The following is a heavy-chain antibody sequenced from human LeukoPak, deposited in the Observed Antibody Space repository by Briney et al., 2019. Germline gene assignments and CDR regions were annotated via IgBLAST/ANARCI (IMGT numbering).Heavy chain of an antibody. CDR2: ISGSSSYK. CDR1: GFIFSHYS. D-gene: IGHD2-15*01. V-gene: IGHV3-21*01. CDR3: ARDEEEYCSGGSCSSFRY. J-gene: IGHJ4*02. Sequence: GRSLRLSCAASGFIFSHYSMNWVRQAPGKGLEWVSSISGSSSYKYHADSVKGRFTISRDNAKRSLYLQMNSLRAEDTAVYYCARDEEEYCSGGSCSSFRYWGQGTLVTISS.